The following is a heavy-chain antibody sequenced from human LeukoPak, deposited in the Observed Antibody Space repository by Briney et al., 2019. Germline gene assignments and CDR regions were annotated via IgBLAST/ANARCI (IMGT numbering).Heavy chain of an antibody. CDR3: ARDLDDYGSKRIDY. CDR1: GFTFSSHD. CDR2: IGTAGNT. J-gene: IGHJ4*02. Sequence: GGSLRLSCTASGFTFSSHDMHWVRQPTGKGLEWVSDIGTAGNTYYADSVKGRFTISRDNSKNTLYLQMNSLRAEDTAVYYCARDLDDYGSKRIDYWGKGTLVTVSS. V-gene: IGHV3-13*01. D-gene: IGHD4-23*01.